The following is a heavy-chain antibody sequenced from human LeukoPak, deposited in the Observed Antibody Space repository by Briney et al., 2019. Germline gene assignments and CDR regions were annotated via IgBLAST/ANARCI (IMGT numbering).Heavy chain of an antibody. CDR3: ARVDIVVVPAAMHYYYGMDV. V-gene: IGHV1-8*01. Sequence: GASVKVSCKASGYTLTSYDINWVRQATGQGLEWMGWMNLNSGNTGYAQKFQGRVTMTRNTSISTAYMELSSLRSEDTAVYYCARVDIVVVPAAMHYYYGMDVWGQGTTVTVSS. J-gene: IGHJ6*02. CDR1: GYTLTSYD. D-gene: IGHD2-2*01. CDR2: MNLNSGNT.